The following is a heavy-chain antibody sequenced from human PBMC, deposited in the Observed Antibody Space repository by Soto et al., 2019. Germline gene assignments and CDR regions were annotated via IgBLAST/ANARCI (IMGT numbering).Heavy chain of an antibody. V-gene: IGHV3-30-3*01. J-gene: IGHJ4*02. CDR1: GFTFSSYA. CDR2: ISYDGSNK. D-gene: IGHD3-22*01. Sequence: QVQLVESGGGVVQPGRSLRLSCAASGFTFSSYAMHWVRQAPGKGLEWVAVISYDGSNKYYADSVKGRFTISRDNSKNTLYLQMNSLRAEDTAVYYCAREVVSSGPPYYFDYWGQGTLVTVSS. CDR3: AREVVSSGPPYYFDY.